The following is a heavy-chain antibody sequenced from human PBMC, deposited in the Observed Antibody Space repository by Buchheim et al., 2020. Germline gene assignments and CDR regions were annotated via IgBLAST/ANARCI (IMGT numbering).Heavy chain of an antibody. CDR2: ISYDGSNK. CDR3: LCLGFESFP. D-gene: IGHD1-26*01. CDR1: GFTFSSYG. J-gene: IGHJ5*02. Sequence: QVQLVESGGGVVQPGRSLRLSCAASGFTFSSYGMHWVRQAPGKGLEWVAVISYDGSNKYYADSVKGRFTISRDNAKNTLYLQMNSLRVEDTAVYYCLCLGFESFPWGQGTL. V-gene: IGHV3-30*03.